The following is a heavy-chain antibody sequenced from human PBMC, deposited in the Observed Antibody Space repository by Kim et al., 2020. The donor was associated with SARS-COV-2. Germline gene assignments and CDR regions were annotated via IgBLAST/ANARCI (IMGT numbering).Heavy chain of an antibody. CDR3: ARVGRKPGIAVADDAFDI. D-gene: IGHD6-19*01. V-gene: IGHV4-39*07. J-gene: IGHJ3*02. Sequence: SETLSLTCTVSGGSISSSSYYWGWIRQPPGKGLEWIGSIYYSGSTYYNPSLKSRVTISVDTSKNQFSLKLSSVTAADTAVYYCARVGRKPGIAVADDAFDIWGQGTMVTVSS. CDR2: IYYSGST. CDR1: GGSISSSSYY.